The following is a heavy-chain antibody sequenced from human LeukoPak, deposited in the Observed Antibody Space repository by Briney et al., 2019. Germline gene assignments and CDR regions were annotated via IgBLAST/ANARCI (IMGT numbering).Heavy chain of an antibody. J-gene: IGHJ3*02. D-gene: IGHD4-23*01. CDR3: ARTTVITPHAFDI. V-gene: IGHV5-51*01. CDR2: IYPDDSET. Sequence: GESLKISCKASGYRFTTDYIGWVRQMPGKGLEWMGIIYPDDSETNYSPSFQGQVSMSVDKSVSTAYLQWSSLKASDTAMYYCARTTVITPHAFDIWGQGTMVTVSS. CDR1: GYRFTTDY.